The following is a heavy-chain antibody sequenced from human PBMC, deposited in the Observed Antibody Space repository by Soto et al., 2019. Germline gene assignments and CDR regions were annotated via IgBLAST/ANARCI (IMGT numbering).Heavy chain of an antibody. CDR2: ITDYNGHT. CDR1: GYSLINYG. J-gene: IGHJ3*01. V-gene: IGHV1-18*04. Sequence: QVQLVQSGGEVKKSGASVKISCKASGYSLINYGISWVRQAPGQGLEWIGLITDYNGHTNYARRFQGRVTLTTDTGSSAAYMELRSLRSADTDVYFCARDDFGDLWRAFDFWGPGTLVTVSS. D-gene: IGHD4-17*01. CDR3: ARDDFGDLWRAFDF.